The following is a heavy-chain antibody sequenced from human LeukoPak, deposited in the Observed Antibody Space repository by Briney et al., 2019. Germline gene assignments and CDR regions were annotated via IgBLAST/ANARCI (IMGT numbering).Heavy chain of an antibody. D-gene: IGHD2-2*01. CDR3: AKVPDRVVVPAALYYFDY. CDR1: GFTFSSYA. J-gene: IGHJ4*02. V-gene: IGHV3-23*01. CDR2: ISGSGGST. Sequence: GGSLRLSCAASGFTFSSYAMSWVRQAPGKGLEWVSAISGSGGSTYYADSVKGRFTISRDNSKNTLYLQMNSLRAEDTAVYYCAKVPDRVVVPAALYYFDYWGQGTLVTVSS.